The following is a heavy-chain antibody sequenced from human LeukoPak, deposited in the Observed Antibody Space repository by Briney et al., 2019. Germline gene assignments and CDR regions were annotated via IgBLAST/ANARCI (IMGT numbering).Heavy chain of an antibody. CDR3: AKRQGYGFGFDD. CDR1: GFTFSSYA. D-gene: IGHD5-18*01. V-gene: IGHV3-23*01. J-gene: IGHJ4*02. CDR2: ISGSGGKT. Sequence: TGGSLRLSCAASGFTFSSYAMSWVRQAPGKGLEWVSSISGSGGKTDYADSVKGRFTISRDNSKNTLNLQMNSLRAEDTATYYCAKRQGYGFGFDDWGQGILVTVSS.